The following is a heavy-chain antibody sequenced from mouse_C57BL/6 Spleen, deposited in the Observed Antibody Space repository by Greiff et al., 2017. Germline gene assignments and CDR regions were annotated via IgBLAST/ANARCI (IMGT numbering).Heavy chain of an antibody. CDR3: AREVLRPDAMDY. D-gene: IGHD1-2*01. CDR2: IHPNSGST. CDR1: GYTFTSYW. V-gene: IGHV1-64*01. Sequence: VQLQQPGAELVKPGASVKLSCKASGYTFTSYWMHWVKQRPGQGLEWIGMIHPNSGSTNYNEKFKSKATLTVDKSSSTAYMQRSSRTSEDSAVYYCAREVLRPDAMDYWGQGTSVTVSS. J-gene: IGHJ4*01.